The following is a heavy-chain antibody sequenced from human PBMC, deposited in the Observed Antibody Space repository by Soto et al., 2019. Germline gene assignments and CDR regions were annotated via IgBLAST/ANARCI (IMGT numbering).Heavy chain of an antibody. Sequence: SETLSLTCTVSGGSISSYYWSWIRRPPGKGLEWIGYIYYSGSTNYNPSLKSRVTISVDTSKNQFSLKLSSVTAADTAVYYCARDRLASEKFDDSFDPWGQGTLVTVSS. J-gene: IGHJ5*02. CDR2: IYYSGST. V-gene: IGHV4-59*01. CDR3: ARDRLASEKFDDSFDP. D-gene: IGHD5-12*01. CDR1: GGSISSYY.